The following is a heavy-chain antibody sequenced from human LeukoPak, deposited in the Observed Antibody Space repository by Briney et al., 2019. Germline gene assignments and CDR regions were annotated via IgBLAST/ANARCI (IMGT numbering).Heavy chain of an antibody. Sequence: ASVKVSCKASGYTFTSYGISWVRQAPGQGLEWMGWISAYNGNTNYAQKLQGRVTMTTDTSTSTAYMELRSLRSDDTAVYYCARDRSSTRIYYDFWSGYYSWEKYYFDYWGQGTLVTVSS. CDR2: ISAYNGNT. D-gene: IGHD3-3*01. CDR1: GYTFTSYG. CDR3: ARDRSSTRIYYDFWSGYYSWEKYYFDY. J-gene: IGHJ4*02. V-gene: IGHV1-18*01.